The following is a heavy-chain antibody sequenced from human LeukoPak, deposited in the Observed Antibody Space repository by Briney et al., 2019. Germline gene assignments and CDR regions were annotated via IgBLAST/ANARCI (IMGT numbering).Heavy chain of an antibody. CDR3: ARNLWFGESSDAFDM. CDR2: INPKSGGT. Sequence: ASVKVSCKASEYSFTGHYMHWVRQAPGQGLEWMGRINPKSGGTNYAQKFQGRVTMTRDTSISTAYMDMSSLRSDDTAVYYCARNLWFGESSDAFDMWGQGTMVTVSS. D-gene: IGHD3-10*01. CDR1: EYSFTGHY. V-gene: IGHV1-2*06. J-gene: IGHJ3*02.